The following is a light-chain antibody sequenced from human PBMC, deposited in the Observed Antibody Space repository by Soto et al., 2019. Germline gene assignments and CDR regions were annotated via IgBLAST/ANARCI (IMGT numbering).Light chain of an antibody. V-gene: IGKV3-20*01. CDR2: GAS. Sequence: IVLTQSPRTVSLSPGAIATLSCRASQRVSSTYLAWYQQKPGQPPRLLIYGASSWATGIPDRFSGSGSGTEFTLTISRPEPEDFAVYYCQQYGSSPITFGGGTKVDIK. CDR1: QRVSSTY. J-gene: IGKJ4*01. CDR3: QQYGSSPIT.